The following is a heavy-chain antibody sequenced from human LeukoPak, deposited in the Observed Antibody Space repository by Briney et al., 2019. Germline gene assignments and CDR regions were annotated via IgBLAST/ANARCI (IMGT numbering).Heavy chain of an antibody. V-gene: IGHV1-18*01. CDR3: ARAGSGSYYLRFDP. CDR1: GYTFTSYG. Sequence: AAVKASCKASGYTFTSYGISWVRQAPGQGLEWMGWISAYNGNTNYAQKLQGRVTMTTDTSTSTAYMELRSLRSDDTAVYYCARAGSGSYYLRFDPWGQGTLVTVSS. J-gene: IGHJ5*02. D-gene: IGHD1-26*01. CDR2: ISAYNGNT.